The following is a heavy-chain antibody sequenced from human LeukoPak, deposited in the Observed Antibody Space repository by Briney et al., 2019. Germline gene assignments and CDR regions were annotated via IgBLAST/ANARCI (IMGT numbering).Heavy chain of an antibody. V-gene: IGHV1-69*05. J-gene: IGHJ6*03. D-gene: IGHD5-18*01. CDR1: GGTFSSYA. CDR2: IIPIFGTA. Sequence: SVKVSCKASGGTFSSYAISWVRQAPGQGLEWMGGIIPIFGTANYAQKFQGRVTITTDESTSTAYMELSSLRSEDTAVYYCARDSRIQLWLGRESGTYYYYYMDVWGRGTTVTVPS. CDR3: ARDSRIQLWLGRESGTYYYYYMDV.